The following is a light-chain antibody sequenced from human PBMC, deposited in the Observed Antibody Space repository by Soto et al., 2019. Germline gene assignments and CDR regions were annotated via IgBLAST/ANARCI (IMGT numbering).Light chain of an antibody. CDR1: QSLRSN. V-gene: IGKV3-15*01. CDR2: GAS. J-gene: IGKJ4*01. CDR3: QQYGNSLT. Sequence: EIVMTQSPATLSVSPGERATLSCRASQSLRSNLAWYQQKPGQAPRLLIYGASTRATGIPARFSGSGSGTECTLTISSLQSEDFAVYYCQQYGNSLTFGGGTKVDIK.